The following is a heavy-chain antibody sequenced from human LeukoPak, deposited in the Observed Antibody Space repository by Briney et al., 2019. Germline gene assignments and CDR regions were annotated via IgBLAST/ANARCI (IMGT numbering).Heavy chain of an antibody. CDR3: ARSRRTTVPPGY. D-gene: IGHD4-11*01. J-gene: IGHJ4*02. CDR2: INPNSGGT. V-gene: IGHV1-2*02. CDR1: GYTFTGYY. Sequence: ASVKVSCKASGYTFTGYYMHWVRQAPGQGREWMGWINPNSGGTNYAQKFQGRVTMTRDTSISTAYMELSRLRSDDTAVYYCARSRRTTVPPGYWGQGTLVTVSS.